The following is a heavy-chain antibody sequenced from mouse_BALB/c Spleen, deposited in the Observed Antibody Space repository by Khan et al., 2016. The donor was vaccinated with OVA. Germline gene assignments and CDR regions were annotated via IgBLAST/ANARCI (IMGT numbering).Heavy chain of an antibody. J-gene: IGHJ3*01. D-gene: IGHD2-14*01. CDR2: VNPNTDNI. V-gene: IGHV1-26*01. CDR3: ERGYDFFAS. CDR1: GYSFTLYY. Sequence: EVKLQESGPDLVKPGASVKLSCKASGYSFTLYYMSWVKQSHGKSLEWIGRVNPNTDNINYNQEFKGKAILTVDKSSNTAYMELRSLTSEDSAVYFCERGYDFFASWGQGTLVTVSA.